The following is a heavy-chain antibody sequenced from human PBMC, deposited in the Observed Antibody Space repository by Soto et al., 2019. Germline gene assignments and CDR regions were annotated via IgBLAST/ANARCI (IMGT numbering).Heavy chain of an antibody. J-gene: IGHJ4*02. D-gene: IGHD3-10*01. CDR3: ARSGPTAGY. V-gene: IGHV1-3*01. Sequence: ASVKVSCKASGYTFSDYAIHWVRQAPGQRPEWMGWINAGNGNTNYAQKLQGRVTMTTDTSTTTAYMELRSLRSDDTAVYYCARSGPTAGYWGQGTLVTVSS. CDR2: INAGNGNT. CDR1: GYTFSDYA.